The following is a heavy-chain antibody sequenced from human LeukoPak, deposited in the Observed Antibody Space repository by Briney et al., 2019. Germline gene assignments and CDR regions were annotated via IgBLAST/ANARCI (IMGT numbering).Heavy chain of an antibody. V-gene: IGHV3-66*01. CDR2: IYSGGST. D-gene: IGHD4-17*01. Sequence: PGGSLRLSCAASGFTVSSNYMSWVRQAPGKGLEWVSVIYSGGSTYYADSVKGRFTISRDNSKNTLYLQMNSLRAEDTAVYYCAGDSGDYTTPFDYWGQGTLVTVSS. CDR3: AGDSGDYTTPFDY. CDR1: GFTVSSNY. J-gene: IGHJ4*02.